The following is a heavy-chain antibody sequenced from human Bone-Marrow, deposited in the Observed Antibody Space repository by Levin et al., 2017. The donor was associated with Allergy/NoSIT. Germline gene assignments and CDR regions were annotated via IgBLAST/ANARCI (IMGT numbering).Heavy chain of an antibody. Sequence: GESLKISCVVSGFTFRTHGMHWVRQAPGKGLEWVALIWYDGSQKYYAEPVKGRFTISRDKSKKTPYLQMNSLKGEDTALYLCAGGDSGSYHFDYWGQGTLVTVSS. CDR1: GFTFRTHG. D-gene: IGHD1-26*01. CDR2: IWYDGSQK. CDR3: AGGDSGSYHFDY. J-gene: IGHJ4*02. V-gene: IGHV3-33*01.